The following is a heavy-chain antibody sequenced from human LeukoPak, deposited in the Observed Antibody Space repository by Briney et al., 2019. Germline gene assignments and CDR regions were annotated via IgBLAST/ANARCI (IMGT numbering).Heavy chain of an antibody. CDR1: GGSFSGYY. Sequence: PSETLSLTCAVYGGSFSGYYWSWIRQPPGKGLEWIGEINHSGSTNYNPSLKSRVTISVDTSKNQFPLKLSSVTAADTAVYYCARRRVAGSFGYWGQGTLVTVSS. CDR2: INHSGST. CDR3: ARRRVAGSFGY. J-gene: IGHJ4*02. D-gene: IGHD6-19*01. V-gene: IGHV4-34*01.